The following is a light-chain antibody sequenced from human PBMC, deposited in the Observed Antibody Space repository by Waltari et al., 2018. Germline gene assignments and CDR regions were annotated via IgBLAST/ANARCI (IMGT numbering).Light chain of an antibody. J-gene: IGKJ5*01. CDR3: QQYGSSPPIT. Sequence: EIVLTQSPGTLSLSPGERGSLSCRARQSVSSSYLAWYQQNPGQAPRLLIYGASSRATGIPDRFSGSGSGTDFTLTISRLEPEDFAVYYCQQYGSSPPITFGQGTRLEIK. CDR1: QSVSSSY. CDR2: GAS. V-gene: IGKV3-20*01.